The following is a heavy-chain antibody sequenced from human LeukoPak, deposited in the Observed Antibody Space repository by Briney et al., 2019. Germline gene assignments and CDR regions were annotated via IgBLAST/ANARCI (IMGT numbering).Heavy chain of an antibody. V-gene: IGHV1-69*04. J-gene: IGHJ4*02. D-gene: IGHD3-10*01. CDR1: GGTFSSYA. CDR2: IIPILGIA. CDR3: ASLDCYYGSGTCDY. Sequence: GASVKVSCKASGGTFSSYAISWVRQAPGQGLEWMGRIIPILGIANYAQKFQGRVTITADKSTSTAYMELSSLRSEDTAVYYCASLDCYYGSGTCDYWGQGTLVTVSS.